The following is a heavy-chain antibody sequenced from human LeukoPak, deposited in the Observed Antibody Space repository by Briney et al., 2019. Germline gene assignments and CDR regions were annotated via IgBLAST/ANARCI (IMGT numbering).Heavy chain of an antibody. D-gene: IGHD3-22*01. Sequence: SETLSLTCTVSGGSVSSGSYYWSWIRQPPGKGLEWIGYIYYSGSTNDNPSLKSRVTISVDTSKNQFSLKLSSVTAAETAVYYCARDEYYYDSSGYYYYGMDVWGQGTTVTVSS. CDR3: ARDEYYYDSSGYYYYGMDV. CDR2: IYYSGST. J-gene: IGHJ6*02. V-gene: IGHV4-61*01. CDR1: GGSVSSGSYY.